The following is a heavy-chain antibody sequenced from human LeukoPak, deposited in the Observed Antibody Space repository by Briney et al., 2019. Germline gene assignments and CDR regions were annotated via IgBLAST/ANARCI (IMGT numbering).Heavy chain of an antibody. Sequence: SETLSLTCTVSGYSISSGYYWGWIRQPPGKGLEWIGSIYYSGSTYYNPSLKSRVTISVDTSKNQFSLKLSSVTAADTAVYYCARDSPWRFDYSDYYYYYMDVWGKGTTVTVSS. CDR1: GYSISSGYY. J-gene: IGHJ6*03. CDR3: ARDSPWRFDYSDYYYYYMDV. D-gene: IGHD3-9*01. CDR2: IYYSGST. V-gene: IGHV4-38-2*02.